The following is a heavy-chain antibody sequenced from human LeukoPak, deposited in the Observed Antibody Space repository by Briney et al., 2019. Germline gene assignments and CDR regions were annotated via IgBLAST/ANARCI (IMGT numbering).Heavy chain of an antibody. CDR2: ISYDGSNK. CDR1: GFTFSSYA. D-gene: IGHD2-2*01. V-gene: IGHV3-30-3*01. Sequence: GGSLRLSCAASGFTFSSYAMHWVRQAPGKGLEWVAVISYDGSNKYYADSVKGRFTISRDNSKNTPYLQMNSLRAEDTAVYYCARDRGIVVAFMDVWGKGTTVTVSS. J-gene: IGHJ6*03. CDR3: ARDRGIVVAFMDV.